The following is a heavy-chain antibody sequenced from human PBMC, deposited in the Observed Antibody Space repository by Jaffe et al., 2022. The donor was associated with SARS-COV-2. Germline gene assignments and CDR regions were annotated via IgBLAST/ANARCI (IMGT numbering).Heavy chain of an antibody. CDR3: ARDPYGPSIGDAFDI. Sequence: QVQLVQSGAEVKKPGASVKVSCKASGYTFTGYYMHWVRQAPGQGLEWMGRINPNSGGTNYAQKFQGRVTMTRDTSISTAYMELSRLRSDDTAVYYCARDPYGPSIGDAFDIWGQGTMVTVSS. CDR2: INPNSGGT. CDR1: GYTFTGYY. D-gene: IGHD4-17*01. V-gene: IGHV1-2*06. J-gene: IGHJ3*02.